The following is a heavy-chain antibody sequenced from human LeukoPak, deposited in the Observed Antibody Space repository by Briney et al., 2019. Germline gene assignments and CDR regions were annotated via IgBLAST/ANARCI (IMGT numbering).Heavy chain of an antibody. CDR2: ISTSGSRT. CDR1: GFNFSSYA. CDR3: AKCRSGSDADCYGFDY. V-gene: IGHV3-23*01. J-gene: IGHJ4*02. Sequence: PGGSLRLSCAASGFNFSSYAMTWLRQAPGKGLEWVSTISTSGSRTYSTDSVKGRFTFSRDNSKSTLFLQMNSLRAEDTAVYYCAKCRSGSDADCYGFDYWGQGTLVTVSS. D-gene: IGHD2-21*02.